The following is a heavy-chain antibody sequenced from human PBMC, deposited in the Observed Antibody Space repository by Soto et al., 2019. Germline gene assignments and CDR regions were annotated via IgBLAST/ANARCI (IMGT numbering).Heavy chain of an antibody. CDR1: GYTFTSYA. Sequence: QVQLVQSGAEEKKPGASVKVSCKASGYTFTSYAMHWVRQAPGQRLEWMGWINAGNGNTKYSQKFQGRVTITRDTSASTAYMELSSLRSEDTAGYCCARGTVVTPFDYWGQGTLVTVSS. CDR3: ARGTVVTPFDY. D-gene: IGHD2-15*01. J-gene: IGHJ4*02. CDR2: INAGNGNT. V-gene: IGHV1-3*05.